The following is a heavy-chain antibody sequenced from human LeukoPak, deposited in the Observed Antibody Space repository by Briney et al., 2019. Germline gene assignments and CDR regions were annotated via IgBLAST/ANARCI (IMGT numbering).Heavy chain of an antibody. V-gene: IGHV4-34*01. CDR1: GGSFSGYY. CDR3: ARLARRVVRGGNWFDP. CDR2: INHSGST. J-gene: IGHJ5*02. Sequence: PSETLSLTCAAYGGSFSGYYWSWIRQPPGKGLEWIGEINHSGSTNYNPSLKSRVTISVDTSKNQFSLKLSSVTAADTAVYYCARLARRVVRGGNWFDPWGQGTLVTVSS. D-gene: IGHD3-10*01.